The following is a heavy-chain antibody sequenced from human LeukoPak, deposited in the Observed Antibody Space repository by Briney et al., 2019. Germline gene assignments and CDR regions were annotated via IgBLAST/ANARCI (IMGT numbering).Heavy chain of an antibody. D-gene: IGHD6-13*01. CDR2: IYYSGST. Sequence: QTSETLSLTCTVSGDSISSSNYYWGWIRQPPGKGLEWIGSIYYSGSTYYNPSLKSRVSISVDASKNQFSLQLSSVTAADTAVYYCARLTTGGYSSSWVDYWGQGTLVTVSS. CDR3: ARLTTGGYSSSWVDY. J-gene: IGHJ4*02. V-gene: IGHV4-39*01. CDR1: GDSISSSNYY.